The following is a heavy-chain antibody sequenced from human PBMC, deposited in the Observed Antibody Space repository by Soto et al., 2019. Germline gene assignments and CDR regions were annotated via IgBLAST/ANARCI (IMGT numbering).Heavy chain of an antibody. D-gene: IGHD3-3*01. CDR1: GFTFSSYG. CDR2: TSYDGSNK. CDR3: AKASTRIFGVDYYSFGMDV. V-gene: IGHV3-30*18. J-gene: IGHJ6*04. Sequence: GGSLRLSCAASGFTFSSYGMHWVRQAPGKGLEWVAVTSYDGSNKYYVDSVKGRFTISRDNSKNTLHLQMNSLRAEDTAVYYCAKASTRIFGVDYYSFGMDVWGKGTTVTVSS.